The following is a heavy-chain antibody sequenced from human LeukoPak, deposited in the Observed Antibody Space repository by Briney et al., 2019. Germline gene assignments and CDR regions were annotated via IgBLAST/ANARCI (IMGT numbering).Heavy chain of an antibody. D-gene: IGHD6-19*01. CDR3: ARGGSGLDRSGWYYFDY. V-gene: IGHV4-61*02. CDR2: IYTSGST. Sequence: PSETLSLTCIVSGGSISSSSYYWGWIRQPAGKGLEWTGRIYTSGSTNYNPSLKSRVTISVDTSKNQFSLKLSSVTAADTAVYYCARGGSGLDRSGWYYFDYWGQGTLVTVSS. J-gene: IGHJ4*02. CDR1: GGSISSSSYY.